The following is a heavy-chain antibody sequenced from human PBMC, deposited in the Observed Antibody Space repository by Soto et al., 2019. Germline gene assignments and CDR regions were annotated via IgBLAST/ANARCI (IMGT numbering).Heavy chain of an antibody. CDR2: ISAYKGNT. CDR3: ARGYYYDSSGYHTRGDAFDI. J-gene: IGHJ3*02. CDR1: GYTFTSYG. V-gene: IGHV1-18*01. Sequence: QVQLVQSGAEVKKPGASVKVSCKASGYTFTSYGISWVRQAPGQGLEWMGWISAYKGNTNYAQKLQGRVTMTTDTSTSTAYMELRSLRSDDTAVYYCARGYYYDSSGYHTRGDAFDIWGQGTMVTVSS. D-gene: IGHD3-22*01.